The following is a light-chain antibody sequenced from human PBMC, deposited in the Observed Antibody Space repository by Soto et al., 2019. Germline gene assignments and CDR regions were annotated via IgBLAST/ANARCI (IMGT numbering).Light chain of an antibody. V-gene: IGKV3-15*01. CDR3: QQYNNWPRT. Sequence: EIVMTQSPATLSVSPGERATLSCRASQSVSRNLAWYQQKPGQAPRPLIYGASTRATGIPARFSGSGSGTEFTLTISSLQSEDFAVYYCQQYNNWPRTFGQGTKLEIK. J-gene: IGKJ2*01. CDR2: GAS. CDR1: QSVSRN.